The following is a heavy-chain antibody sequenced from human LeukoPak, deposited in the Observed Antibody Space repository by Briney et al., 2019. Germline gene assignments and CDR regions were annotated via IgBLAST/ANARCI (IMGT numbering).Heavy chain of an antibody. D-gene: IGHD2-15*01. Sequence: KPGGSLRLSCAASGFTFSSYSMNWVRQAPGKGLGWVSSISSSSSYIYYADSVKGRFTISRDNAKNSLYLQMNSLRAEDTAVYYCARVVVAATVLLDAFDIWGRGTMVTVSS. V-gene: IGHV3-21*01. CDR2: ISSSSSYI. CDR3: ARVVVAATVLLDAFDI. CDR1: GFTFSSYS. J-gene: IGHJ3*02.